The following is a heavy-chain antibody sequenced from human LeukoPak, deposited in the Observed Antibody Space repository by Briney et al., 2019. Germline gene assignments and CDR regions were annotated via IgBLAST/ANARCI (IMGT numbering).Heavy chain of an antibody. J-gene: IGHJ4*02. V-gene: IGHV1-69*06. CDR2: IIPIFGTA. Sequence: ASVKVSCKASGGTFSSYAISWVRQAPGQGLEWMGGIIPIFGTANYAQKFQGRVTITADKSTSTAYMELSSLRSEDTAVYYCARDFADGSFDYWGQGTLVTVSS. D-gene: IGHD1-26*01. CDR1: GGTFSSYA. CDR3: ARDFADGSFDY.